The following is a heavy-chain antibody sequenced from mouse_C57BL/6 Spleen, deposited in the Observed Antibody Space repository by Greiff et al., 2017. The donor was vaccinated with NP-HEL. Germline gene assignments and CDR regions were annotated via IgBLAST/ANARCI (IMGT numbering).Heavy chain of an antibody. CDR2: ISGGGGNT. Sequence: DVQLVESGGGLVKPGGSLKLSCAASGFTFSSYTMSWVRQTPEKRLEWVATISGGGGNTYYPDSVKGRFTISRDNAKNTLYLQMSSLRSEDTALYYCARQGLRRFDYWGQGTTLTVSS. CDR1: GFTFSSYT. V-gene: IGHV5-9*01. J-gene: IGHJ2*01. D-gene: IGHD2-2*01. CDR3: ARQGLRRFDY.